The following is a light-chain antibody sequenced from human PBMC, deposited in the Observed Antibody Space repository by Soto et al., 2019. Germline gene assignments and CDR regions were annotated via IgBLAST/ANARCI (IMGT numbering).Light chain of an antibody. CDR1: SSNIGTYS. CDR3: AAWDDSLNGYV. J-gene: IGLJ1*01. V-gene: IGLV1-44*01. Sequence: QSVLTQPPSASGTPGQRVTISCSGSSSNIGTYSVNWYQLVPGTAPKRLIHSNNQRPSGVPDRLSGSKSGTSASLAISGLQSEDEADYYCAAWDDSLNGYVFGSGTKLTVL. CDR2: SNN.